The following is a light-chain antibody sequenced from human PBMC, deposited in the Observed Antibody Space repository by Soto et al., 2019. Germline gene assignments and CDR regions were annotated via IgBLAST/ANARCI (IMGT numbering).Light chain of an antibody. Sequence: EIVMTQSPATLSVSPGERATLSCRASQSVSSDLAWYHQKPGQAPRLLIYGASTRATGIPARFSGSGSGTEFTLPINSLQSEDFAVYYCQQYNNWPRTFGQGTKVDI. CDR2: GAS. J-gene: IGKJ1*01. CDR3: QQYNNWPRT. V-gene: IGKV3-15*01. CDR1: QSVSSD.